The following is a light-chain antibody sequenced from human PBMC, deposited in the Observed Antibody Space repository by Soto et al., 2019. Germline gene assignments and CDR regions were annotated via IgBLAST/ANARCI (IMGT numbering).Light chain of an antibody. V-gene: IGKV2-30*02. J-gene: IGKJ1*01. CDR2: KVS. CDR1: QSLVHSDGNTY. CDR3: VQTIHWPWT. Sequence: DFVMTQSPLSLPVTLGQPSSISCRSSQSLVHSDGNTYLNWFQQRPGQSPRRLIYKVSNRDSGVPERFSGSGSGTDFTLKISRVEAEDVAVYYCVQTIHWPWTFGQGTKVDIK.